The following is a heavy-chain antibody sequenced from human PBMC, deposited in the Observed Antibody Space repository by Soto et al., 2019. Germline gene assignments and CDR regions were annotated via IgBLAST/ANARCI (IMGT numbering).Heavy chain of an antibody. CDR2: IYYSGST. V-gene: IGHV4-61*01. Sequence: SETLSLTCTVSGGSVSSGSYYWSWIRQPPGKGLEWIGYIYYSGSTNYNPSLKSRVTISVDTSKNQFSLKLSSVTAADTAMYNCARDAAVVGATFDYWGQGTLVTVSS. J-gene: IGHJ4*02. CDR1: GGSVSSGSYY. D-gene: IGHD1-26*01. CDR3: ARDAAVVGATFDY.